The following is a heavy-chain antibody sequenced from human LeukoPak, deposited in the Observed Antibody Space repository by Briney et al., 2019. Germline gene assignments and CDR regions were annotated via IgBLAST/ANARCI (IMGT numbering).Heavy chain of an antibody. D-gene: IGHD4-17*01. Sequence: GESLKISCKGSGYSFTSYWIGWVRQMPGKGLEWMGIIYPGDSDTRYSPSFQGQVTISADKSISTAYLQWSSLKASDTAMYYCASTFYGDYDRFDAFDIWGQGTMVTVSS. J-gene: IGHJ3*02. CDR3: ASTFYGDYDRFDAFDI. CDR1: GYSFTSYW. V-gene: IGHV5-51*01. CDR2: IYPGDSDT.